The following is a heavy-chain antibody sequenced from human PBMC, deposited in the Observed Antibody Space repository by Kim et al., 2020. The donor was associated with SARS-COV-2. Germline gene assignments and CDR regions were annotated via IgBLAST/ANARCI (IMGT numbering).Heavy chain of an antibody. Sequence: GGSLRLSCAASGFTFSSYGMHWVRQAPGKGLEWVAVIWYDGSNKYYADSVKGRFTISRDNSKNTLYLQMNSLRAEDTAVYYCARDSASYYDFWSGYYRRGAPPDYWGQGTLVTVSS. CDR2: IWYDGSNK. V-gene: IGHV3-33*01. D-gene: IGHD3-3*01. CDR1: GFTFSSYG. J-gene: IGHJ4*02. CDR3: ARDSASYYDFWSGYYRRGAPPDY.